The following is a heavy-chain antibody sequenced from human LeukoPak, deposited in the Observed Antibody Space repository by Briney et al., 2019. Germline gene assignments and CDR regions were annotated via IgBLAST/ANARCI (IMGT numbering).Heavy chain of an antibody. V-gene: IGHV4-59*08. Sequence: SETLSLTCTVSGVSISSYYWSWLRQPPGKGLEWIGYIYYSGSTNYNPSLKSRVTISVDTSKNQFSLKLSSVTAADTAVYYCARHVRSSSWYFGYWGQGTLVTVSS. CDR3: ARHVRSSSWYFGY. CDR1: GVSISSYY. D-gene: IGHD6-13*01. CDR2: IYYSGST. J-gene: IGHJ4*02.